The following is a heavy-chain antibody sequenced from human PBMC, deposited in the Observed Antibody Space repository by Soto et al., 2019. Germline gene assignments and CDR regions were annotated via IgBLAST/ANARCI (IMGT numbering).Heavy chain of an antibody. V-gene: IGHV4-59*01. Sequence: QVQLQESGPGLVRPSETLSLSCRVSGDSITNYYWSWIRQPPGMGLEWIGYISSAGSTNYNPSLNSRVSISRDTSENQFFLELTSVTVADTAVYYCAGGTSVLWEMFFWGQGTLVRVSS. CDR3: AGGTSVLWEMFF. D-gene: IGHD1-26*01. CDR1: GDSITNYY. CDR2: ISSAGST. J-gene: IGHJ4*02.